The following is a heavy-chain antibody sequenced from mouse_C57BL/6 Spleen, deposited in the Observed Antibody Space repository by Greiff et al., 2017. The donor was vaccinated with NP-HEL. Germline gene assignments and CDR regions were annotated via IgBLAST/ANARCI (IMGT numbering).Heavy chain of an antibody. CDR2: ILPGSGST. J-gene: IGHJ4*01. CDR1: GYTFTGYW. D-gene: IGHD1-3*01. Sequence: QVQLKESGAELMKPGASVKLSCKATGYTFTGYWIEWVKQRPGHGLEWIGEILPGSGSTNYNEKFKGKATFTVDTSSNTAYMQLSSLTTEDSAFYYCARGSSNYAMDYWGQGTSVTVSS. V-gene: IGHV1-9*01. CDR3: ARGSSNYAMDY.